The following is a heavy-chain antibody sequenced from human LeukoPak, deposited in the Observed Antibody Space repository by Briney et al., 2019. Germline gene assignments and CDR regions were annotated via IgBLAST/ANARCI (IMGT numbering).Heavy chain of an antibody. Sequence: SETLSLTCSVAGDSISKTGYYWGWIRQPPGKGLEWIGHPSSTGRTYYNSSLKSRVTVSGDASNNQVSLTLTSVTAADTAVYYCVRLSSTSFGVVIQIDPWGQGTLVTVSS. CDR1: GDSISKTGYY. CDR2: PSSTGRT. J-gene: IGHJ5*02. D-gene: IGHD3-3*01. V-gene: IGHV4-39*01. CDR3: VRLSSTSFGVVIQIDP.